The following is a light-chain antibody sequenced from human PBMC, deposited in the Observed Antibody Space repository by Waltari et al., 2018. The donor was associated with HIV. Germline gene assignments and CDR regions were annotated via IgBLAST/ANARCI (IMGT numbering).Light chain of an antibody. CDR2: GAS. J-gene: IGKJ1*01. V-gene: IGKV3-15*01. Sequence: EIVMTQSPATLSVSPGERATLSCRASQSVSSNLAWYQQKPGQAPGLLIYGASTRATGIPARFRGSGSGTYFTLTISSLQSEDFAVYYCQQYNNWPPWTFGQGTKVEIK. CDR1: QSVSSN. CDR3: QQYNNWPPWT.